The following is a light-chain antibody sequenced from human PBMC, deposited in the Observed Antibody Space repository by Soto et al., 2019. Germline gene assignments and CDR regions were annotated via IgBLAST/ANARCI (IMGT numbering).Light chain of an antibody. CDR2: GAS. Sequence: EIVMTQSPATLSVSPGERANFSCRASQSVRNNLAWYQQKPGQAPRLLIYGASNRATSIPARFSGSGSGTDFTLTISRLEPEDFAVYYCQQYNNWPLTFGGGSKLEIK. CDR3: QQYNNWPLT. J-gene: IGKJ4*01. CDR1: QSVRNN. V-gene: IGKV3-15*01.